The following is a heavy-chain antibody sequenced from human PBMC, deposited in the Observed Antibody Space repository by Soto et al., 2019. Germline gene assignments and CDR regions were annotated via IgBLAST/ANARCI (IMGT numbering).Heavy chain of an antibody. CDR1: GFAFRSYT. Sequence: PGGSLRLSCAASGFAFRSYTMNWVRQAPGKGLEWVASISGSVGSTYYADSVKGRFIISRDNPENTVYLQMNILRVEDTAVYYCAKDLSGGDCPWGQGTLVTVSS. CDR3: AKDLSGGDCP. CDR2: ISGSVGST. D-gene: IGHD2-21*02. J-gene: IGHJ5*02. V-gene: IGHV3-23*01.